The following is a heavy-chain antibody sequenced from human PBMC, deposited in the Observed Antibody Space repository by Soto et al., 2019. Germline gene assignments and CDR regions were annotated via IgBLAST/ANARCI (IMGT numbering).Heavy chain of an antibody. CDR3: AREPRYCRGGSCSITGDAYDI. V-gene: IGHV3-66*01. Sequence: EVQLLESGEGLVQPGGSLRLSCTASGFIVSDTYVNWVRQAPGKGLEWVSVISNRGDTNYADSVRGRFSLSRDISDNPFHLQMNNPRVEDTAVYYCAREPRYCRGGSCSITGDAYDIWGQGTLVTVSS. CDR2: ISNRGDT. D-gene: IGHD2-15*01. J-gene: IGHJ3*02. CDR1: GFIVSDTY.